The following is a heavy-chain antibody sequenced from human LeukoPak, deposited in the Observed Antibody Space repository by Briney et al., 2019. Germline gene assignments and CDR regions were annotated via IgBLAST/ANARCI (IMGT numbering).Heavy chain of an antibody. CDR1: GFIFSIYG. Sequence: GGSLRLSCEASGFIFSIYGMSWVRQAPGKGLEWVSGIRGSGSYTDYVGSVKGRFTISRDNSKNTLYLQMNNLRAEDTAVYYCAKGLRELWGDAFDMWGQGTMVTVSS. J-gene: IGHJ3*02. CDR3: AKGLRELWGDAFDM. CDR2: IRGSGSYT. D-gene: IGHD4-17*01. V-gene: IGHV3-23*01.